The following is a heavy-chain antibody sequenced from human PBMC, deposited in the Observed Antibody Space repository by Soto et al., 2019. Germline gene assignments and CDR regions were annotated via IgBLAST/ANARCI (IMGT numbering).Heavy chain of an antibody. V-gene: IGHV1-46*01. D-gene: IGHD6-13*01. CDR2: LNPNGGST. CDR3: ARNLAAGDY. J-gene: IGHJ4*02. Sequence: QVQLVQSGAEVKKPGASVKVSCKASGYTFTNSYIHWVRQAPGQGLEWMALLNPNGGSTKYAQNFQGRVTVTRDTSTSTVYMELTSLTSEDTAVYYCARNLAAGDYWGQGTLVTVSS. CDR1: GYTFTNSY.